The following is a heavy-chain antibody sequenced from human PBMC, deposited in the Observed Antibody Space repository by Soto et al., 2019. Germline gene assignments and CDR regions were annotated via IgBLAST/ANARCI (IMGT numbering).Heavy chain of an antibody. J-gene: IGHJ4*02. V-gene: IGHV3-30*18. Sequence: GGSLRLSCAASGFTFSSYGMHWVRQAPGKGLEWVAVISYDGSNKYYADSVKGRFTISRDNSKNTLYLQMNSLRAEDTAVYYCAKEMGSYYYGSGSYRGRFDYWGQGTLVTVSS. CDR2: ISYDGSNK. CDR1: GFTFSSYG. D-gene: IGHD3-10*01. CDR3: AKEMGSYYYGSGSYRGRFDY.